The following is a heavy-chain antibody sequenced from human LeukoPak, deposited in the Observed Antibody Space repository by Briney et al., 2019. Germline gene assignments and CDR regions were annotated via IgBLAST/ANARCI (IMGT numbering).Heavy chain of an antibody. Sequence: GGSVRLSCAASGFTFSRYGMHWARQAPGKGLEWVAVILYDETNKYHADFVKRPIHISRDNSKNTLYLQMNSLRAEDTAVYYCARDYSTTWSFGMDVWVQGTTETVPS. CDR3: ARDYSTTWSFGMDV. CDR2: ILYDETNK. J-gene: IGHJ6*02. D-gene: IGHD2-2*01. CDR1: GFTFSRYG. V-gene: IGHV3-33*01.